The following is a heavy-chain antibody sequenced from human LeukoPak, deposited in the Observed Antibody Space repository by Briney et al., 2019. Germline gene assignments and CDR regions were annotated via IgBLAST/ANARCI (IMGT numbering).Heavy chain of an antibody. CDR2: IKLDGSEK. J-gene: IGHJ3*01. CDR3: ARRGRYCTSTSCSLLGAFDV. CDR1: GFSFSSYW. V-gene: IGHV3-7*01. Sequence: HPGGSLRLSCAASGFSFSSYWMSWVRQAPGKGLEWVANIKLDGSEKFYVDSVKGRFTISRDNAKNALYLQMNSLRAEDTAVYYCARRGRYCTSTSCSLLGAFDVWGLGTMVTVSS. D-gene: IGHD2-2*01.